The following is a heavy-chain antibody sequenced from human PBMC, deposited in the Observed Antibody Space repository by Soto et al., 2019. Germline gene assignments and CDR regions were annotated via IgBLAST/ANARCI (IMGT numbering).Heavy chain of an antibody. CDR1: GFTFSSYW. J-gene: IGHJ3*01. CDR2: IKQDGSEK. CDR3: ARNYKPPISLSGYDALDV. Sequence: EVQLVESGGGLVQPGGSLRLSCAASGFTFSSYWMSWVRQAPGKGLEWVANIKQDGSEKYYVDSVKGRFTISRDYAKNSLYLQMNSLRAENTAVYYCARNYKPPISLSGYDALDVWGQGTMVTVSS. V-gene: IGHV3-7*01. D-gene: IGHD3-9*01.